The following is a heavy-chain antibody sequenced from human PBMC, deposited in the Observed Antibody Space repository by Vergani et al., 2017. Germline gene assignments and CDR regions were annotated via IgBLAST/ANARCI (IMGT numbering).Heavy chain of an antibody. CDR1: GFKFSDHY. CDR3: AKNPGISTTRHDYAMDV. CDR2: ISPGASTV. Sequence: LEESGGGSVKPGGSLRLSCAASGFKFSDHYMSWIRQAPGKGLEWVSHISPGASTVSYTDYVTGRFTVSRNNDNNSLTLDMTTLRIEDTAVYYCAKNPGISTTRHDYAMDVWGQGTTVTVSS. J-gene: IGHJ6*02. V-gene: IGHV3-11*04. D-gene: IGHD1-1*01.